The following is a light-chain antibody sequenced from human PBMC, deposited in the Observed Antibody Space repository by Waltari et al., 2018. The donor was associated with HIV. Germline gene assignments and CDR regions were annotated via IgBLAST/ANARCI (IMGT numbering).Light chain of an antibody. CDR3: LQYNSYPLT. Sequence: DIQMTQSPASLSASVGDRVTITCGASQAIRDGLGWFQQQPGNAPQRLIFAASSLQSGVPSRFSGTAAGAEFTLTISSLQPEDFATYYCLQYNSYPLTFGQGTKVEVK. J-gene: IGKJ1*01. CDR2: AAS. CDR1: QAIRDG. V-gene: IGKV1-17*01.